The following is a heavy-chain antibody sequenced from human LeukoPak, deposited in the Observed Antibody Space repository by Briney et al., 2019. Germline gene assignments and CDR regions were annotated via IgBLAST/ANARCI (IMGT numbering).Heavy chain of an antibody. V-gene: IGHV1-2*02. CDR1: GYTFTGYY. CDR3: ARVRGYYDSSGYYLDY. Sequence: GASVKVSCKASGYTFTGYYMHWVRQAPGQGLEWMGWINPNSGGTNYAQKFQGRVTMTRDTSISTAYMELSRLRSDDTAVYYCARVRGYYDSSGYYLDYWGQGTLVTVS. D-gene: IGHD3-22*01. J-gene: IGHJ4*02. CDR2: INPNSGGT.